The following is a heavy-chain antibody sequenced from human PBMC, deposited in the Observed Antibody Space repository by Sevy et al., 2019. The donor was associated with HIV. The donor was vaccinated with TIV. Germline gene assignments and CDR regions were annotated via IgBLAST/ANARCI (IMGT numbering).Heavy chain of an antibody. CDR3: ARVGGGGYYDPWSGYLEFDP. D-gene: IGHD3-3*01. V-gene: IGHV3-53*01. Sequence: GGSLRLSCAASGFTVSSNYMSWVRQAPGKGLEWVSVIYAGGSTYYADSVKGRFTISRDNSKNTLYVKMNSLRAEDTAVYYCARVGGGGYYDPWSGYLEFDPWGQGTLVTVSS. CDR2: IYAGGST. CDR1: GFTVSSNY. J-gene: IGHJ5*02.